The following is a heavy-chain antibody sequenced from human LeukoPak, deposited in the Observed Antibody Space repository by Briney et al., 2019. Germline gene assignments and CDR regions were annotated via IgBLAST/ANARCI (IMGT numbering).Heavy chain of an antibody. D-gene: IGHD4-11*01. CDR2: ISDSGGST. CDR3: AKDLVLAVATFDY. Sequence: GGSLRLSCAASGFTFSSYAMTWVRQAPGKGLEWVSAISDSGGSTYYADSVKGRFTISRDNSKNTLYLQMNSLRAEDTAVYYCAKDLVLAVATFDYWGQGTLVTVSS. J-gene: IGHJ4*02. CDR1: GFTFSSYA. V-gene: IGHV3-23*01.